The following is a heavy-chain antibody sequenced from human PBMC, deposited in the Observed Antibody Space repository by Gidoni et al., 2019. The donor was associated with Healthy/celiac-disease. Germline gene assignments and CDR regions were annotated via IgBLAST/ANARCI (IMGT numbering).Heavy chain of an antibody. CDR3: ARGLWGDYGDYFYYYYYYGMDV. Sequence: QVQLQQWGAGLLKPSETLSLTCAVYGGSFSGYYWSWIRQPPGKGLEWIGEINHSGSTNYNPSLKSRVTISVDTSKNQFSLKLSSVTAADTAVYYCARGLWGDYGDYFYYYYYYGMDVWGQGTTVTVSS. D-gene: IGHD4-17*01. CDR1: GGSFSGYY. CDR2: INHSGST. J-gene: IGHJ6*02. V-gene: IGHV4-34*01.